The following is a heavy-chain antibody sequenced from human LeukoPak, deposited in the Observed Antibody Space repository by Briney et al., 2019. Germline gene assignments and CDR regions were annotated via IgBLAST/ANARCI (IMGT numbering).Heavy chain of an antibody. CDR2: VYYSGIT. CDR1: GDSISSQY. D-gene: IGHD6-19*01. Sequence: SDTLSLTCTVSGDSISSQYWTWVRQPPGKGLESIGYVYYSGITNYSPSLKSRVTISVDTSKNQVSLKVNSVTAADTAVYYCATFTVAGDYCQFYFYMDVWGKGTTVTVFS. J-gene: IGHJ6*03. V-gene: IGHV4-59*07. CDR3: ATFTVAGDYCQFYFYMDV.